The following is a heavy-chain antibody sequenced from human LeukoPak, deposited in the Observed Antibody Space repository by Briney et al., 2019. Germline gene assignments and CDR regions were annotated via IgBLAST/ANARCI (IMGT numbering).Heavy chain of an antibody. V-gene: IGHV3-23*01. J-gene: IGHJ4*02. CDR1: GFTFSSYA. CDR2: ISGSGGST. Sequence: GGTLRLSCGASGFTFSSYAMNWVRQAPGKGLEWVSVISGSGGSTYYADSVKGRFTISRDNAKNSLYLQMNSLRAEDTAVYYCARDGSRGNLVTAPDFWGQGTLVTVSS. CDR3: ARDGSRGNLVTAPDF. D-gene: IGHD2-21*02.